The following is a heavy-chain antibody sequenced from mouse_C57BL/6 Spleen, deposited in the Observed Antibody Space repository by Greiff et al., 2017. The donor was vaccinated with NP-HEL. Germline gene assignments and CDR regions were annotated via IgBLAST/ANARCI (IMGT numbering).Heavy chain of an antibody. V-gene: IGHV14-3*01. CDR1: GFNIQNTY. Sequence: VQLQQSVAELVRPGASVKLSCTASGFNIQNTYMHWVKQRPEQGLEWIGRIDPANGNTKYAPKFQGKATITADTSSNTAYLQLSSLTSEDTAIYYCASSSSNFDYWGQGTTRTVSS. CDR3: ASSSSNFDY. D-gene: IGHD1-1*01. CDR2: IDPANGNT. J-gene: IGHJ2*01.